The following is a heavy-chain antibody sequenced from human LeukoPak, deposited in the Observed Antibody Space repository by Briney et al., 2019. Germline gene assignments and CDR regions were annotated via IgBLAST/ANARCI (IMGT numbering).Heavy chain of an antibody. CDR2: VKQDGSEK. CDR1: GFTFSSYW. J-gene: IGHJ5*01. D-gene: IGHD4-17*01. Sequence: GGSLRLSCAASGFTFSSYWMNWLRQAPGKGLEWVANVKQDGSEKYYVDSVKGRFTISRDNAKNSLYLQMNSLRAKDTAVYYCAKEGDYPILTYDSWGQGALVTVSS. CDR3: AKEGDYPILTYDS. V-gene: IGHV3-7*01.